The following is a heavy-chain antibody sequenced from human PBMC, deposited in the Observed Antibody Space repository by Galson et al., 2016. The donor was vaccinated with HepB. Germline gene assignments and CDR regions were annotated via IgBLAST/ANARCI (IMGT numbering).Heavy chain of an antibody. D-gene: IGHD4-17*01. CDR3: ARALGGDEDY. V-gene: IGHV3-23*01. CDR2: ITGSDSNT. J-gene: IGHJ4*02. CDR1: GFTFSSYA. Sequence: SLRLSCAASGFTFSSYAMIWVRQAPGKGLEWVSSITGSDSNTYYADSVKGRCTISRDNAKNTLYLQMSSLRAEDTAVYHCARALGGDEDYWGQGTLVTVSS.